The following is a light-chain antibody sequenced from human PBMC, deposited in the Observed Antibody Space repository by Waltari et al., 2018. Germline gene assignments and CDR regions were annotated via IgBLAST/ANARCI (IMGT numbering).Light chain of an antibody. V-gene: IGKV1-39*01. CDR3: QQSSGTPPRT. CDR2: AAS. J-gene: IGKJ1*01. Sequence: DIQMTQSPPSLSASIGDRVTITCRASQNIRNNLNWYQQKPGKAPKLLIYAASNLQRGVPSRFSGSGSGTDFTLTILCLEPDDFATYYCQQSSGTPPRTFGQGTKVDIK. CDR1: QNIRNN.